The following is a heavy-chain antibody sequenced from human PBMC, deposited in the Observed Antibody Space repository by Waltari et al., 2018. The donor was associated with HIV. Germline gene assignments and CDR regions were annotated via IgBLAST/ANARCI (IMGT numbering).Heavy chain of an antibody. CDR1: GDSVTSSGFY. D-gene: IGHD6-13*01. J-gene: IGHJ5*02. CDR2: IYFTGGT. Sequence: QLQLQESGPGLVKPSETLSLTCTVSGDSVTSSGFYWGWIRQPPGKGLEWIGAIYFTGGTFYNPSLKSRVTISVDTSMNQFSRKLTSVTAADRAVYYCARRHSSWSWFDPWGQGTLVTVSS. CDR3: ARRHSSWSWFDP. V-gene: IGHV4-39*01.